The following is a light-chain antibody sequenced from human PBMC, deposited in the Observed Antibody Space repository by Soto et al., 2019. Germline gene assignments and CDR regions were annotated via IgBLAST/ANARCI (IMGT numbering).Light chain of an antibody. V-gene: IGKV1-9*01. CDR3: QQLNSYPL. Sequence: DIQLTQSPSFLSASVGDTVTITCRASQGISSYLAWYQQKPGKAPKLLIYAASTLQSGVPSRFSGSGSGTDFTLTISSLQPEDFATYYCQQLNSYPLFGQGTRLEIK. J-gene: IGKJ5*01. CDR2: AAS. CDR1: QGISSY.